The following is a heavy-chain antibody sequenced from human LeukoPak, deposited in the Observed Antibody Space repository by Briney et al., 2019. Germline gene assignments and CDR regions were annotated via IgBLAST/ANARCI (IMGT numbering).Heavy chain of an antibody. CDR1: GGSFSGYY. D-gene: IGHD2-21*01. Sequence: SETLSLTCAVYGGSFSGYYWSWIRQPPGKGLEWIGEINHSGSTNYNPSLKSRVTISVDTSKNQFSLKLSSVTAADTAVYYCASLVYMIAIQKGPNNWFDPWGQGTLVTVSS. CDR2: INHSGST. V-gene: IGHV4-34*01. J-gene: IGHJ5*02. CDR3: ASLVYMIAIQKGPNNWFDP.